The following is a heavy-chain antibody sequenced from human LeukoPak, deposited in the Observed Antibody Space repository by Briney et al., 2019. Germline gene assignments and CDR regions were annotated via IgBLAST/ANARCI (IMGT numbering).Heavy chain of an antibody. CDR2: IYYSGST. CDR3: ARVVTIFGVVIKRYRPWFDP. D-gene: IGHD3-3*01. CDR1: GGSISSSSYY. V-gene: IGHV4-39*01. Sequence: SETLSLTCTVSGGSISSSSYYWGWIRQPPGKGLEWIGSIYYSGSTYYNPSLKSRVTISVDTSKNQFSLKLSSVTAADTAVYYCARVVTIFGVVIKRYRPWFDPWGQGTLVTVSS. J-gene: IGHJ5*02.